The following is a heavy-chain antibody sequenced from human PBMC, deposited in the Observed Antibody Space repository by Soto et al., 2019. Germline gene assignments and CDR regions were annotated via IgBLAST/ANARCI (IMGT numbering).Heavy chain of an antibody. CDR1: GGSISSYY. CDR3: ARAIGGGSMGY. V-gene: IGHV4-59*01. D-gene: IGHD2-15*01. Sequence: PSETLSLTCTVSGGSISSYYWSWIRQPPGKGLEWIGYIYYSGSTNYNPSLKSRVTMSVDTSKNQFSLKLSSVTAADTAVYYCARAIGGGSMGYWGQGTLVTVSS. J-gene: IGHJ4*02. CDR2: IYYSGST.